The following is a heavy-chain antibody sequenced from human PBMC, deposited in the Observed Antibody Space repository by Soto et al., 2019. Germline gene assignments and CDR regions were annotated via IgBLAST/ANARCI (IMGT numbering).Heavy chain of an antibody. CDR3: SRHRGPTGPNY. J-gene: IGHJ4*02. V-gene: IGHV4-39*01. CDR2: VYYSVST. D-gene: IGHD3-10*01. Sequence: QLQESGPGLVKPSATPSLTCTVSGDSISSSNYPCDWIRQLPGKGLEWIGSVYYSVSTYYYPSLKSRVTKSIYASKNQLSLNLNSVAATDTVVYYCSRHRGPTGPNYLGPGTL. CDR1: GDSISSSNYP.